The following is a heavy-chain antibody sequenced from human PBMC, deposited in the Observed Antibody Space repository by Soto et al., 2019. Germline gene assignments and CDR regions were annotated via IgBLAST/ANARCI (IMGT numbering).Heavy chain of an antibody. V-gene: IGHV1-18*01. CDR1: GYTFTSYG. CDR3: ARDWAVITGTTDPEDYYYYYGMDV. D-gene: IGHD1-7*01. CDR2: ISAYNGNT. Sequence: ASVKVSCKASGYTFTSYGISWVRQAPGQGLEWMGWISAYNGNTNYAQKLQGRVTMTTDTSTSTAYMELRSLRSDDTAVYYCARDWAVITGTTDPEDYYYYYGMDVWGQGTTVTVSS. J-gene: IGHJ6*02.